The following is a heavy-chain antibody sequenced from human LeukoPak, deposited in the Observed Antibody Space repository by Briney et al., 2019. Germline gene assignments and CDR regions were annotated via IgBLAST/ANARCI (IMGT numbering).Heavy chain of an antibody. J-gene: IGHJ4*02. D-gene: IGHD2-21*02. V-gene: IGHV3-66*02. Sequence: GGSLRLSCSASGLTVSSDYMSWVRQAPGEGLEWVSVIYSGGNTYYANSVKGRFTISRDNSKNTLYLQMNSMTADDTALYYCARGGGAFCGSDCYRNFDYWGQGTLVTVSS. CDR3: ARGGGAFCGSDCYRNFDY. CDR2: IYSGGNT. CDR1: GLTVSSDY.